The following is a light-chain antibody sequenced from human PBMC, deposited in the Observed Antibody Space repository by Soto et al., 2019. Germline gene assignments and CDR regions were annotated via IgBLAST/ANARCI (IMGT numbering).Light chain of an antibody. J-gene: IGLJ1*01. V-gene: IGLV2-23*02. Sequence: QSVLTQPASVSGSPGQSITISCTGTSSDVGSYDLVSWYQHHPGKAPKVMIYGVNKGPSGVSNRFSGSKSGNTASPTISGLQAEDEADYYCCSYAGSSTFVFGTGTKVTVL. CDR3: CSYAGSSTFV. CDR2: GVN. CDR1: SSDVGSYDL.